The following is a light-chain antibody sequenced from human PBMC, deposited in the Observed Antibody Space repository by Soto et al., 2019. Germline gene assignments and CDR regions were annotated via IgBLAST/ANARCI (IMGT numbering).Light chain of an antibody. CDR3: QQYNNWPPFT. Sequence: EIVMTQSPGTRSVSPGERATLSCRASQSVRSNLAWYQQKPGQAPRLLIYEASTRATGIPARFSGSGSGTEFTLTISSLQSEDFAVYHCQQYNNWPPFTVGPGTKVDIK. J-gene: IGKJ3*01. CDR1: QSVRSN. CDR2: EAS. V-gene: IGKV3-15*01.